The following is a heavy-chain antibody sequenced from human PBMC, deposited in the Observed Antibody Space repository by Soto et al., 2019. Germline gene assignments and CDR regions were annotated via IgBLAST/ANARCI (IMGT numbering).Heavy chain of an antibody. CDR2: VYNDGDSI. D-gene: IGHD2-15*01. CDR1: GLTFRTYW. V-gene: IGHV3-74*03. Sequence: EVQLVESGGGLVQPGGSLRLSCAASGLTFRTYWVIWVRQAPGKGLVWVSRVYNDGDSILHAASVTGRFTISRDNAKNTVYLQMSDLRVEDTAMYYCEVRPGYSTGGDYWGRGTLVTVSS. CDR3: EVRPGYSTGGDY. J-gene: IGHJ4*02.